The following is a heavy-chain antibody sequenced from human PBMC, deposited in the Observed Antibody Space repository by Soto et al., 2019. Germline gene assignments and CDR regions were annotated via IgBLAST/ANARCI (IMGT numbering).Heavy chain of an antibody. CDR3: ARDSPNYYDSSGYYPY. V-gene: IGHV3-48*03. CDR1: GFTFSSYE. Sequence: GGSLRLSCAASGFTFSSYEMNWVRQAPGKGLEWVSYISSSGTTIYYADSVKGRFTISRDNAKNSLFLQMNSLRAEDTAVYYCARDSPNYYDSSGYYPYWGQGTLVTVSS. CDR2: ISSSGTTI. D-gene: IGHD3-22*01. J-gene: IGHJ4*02.